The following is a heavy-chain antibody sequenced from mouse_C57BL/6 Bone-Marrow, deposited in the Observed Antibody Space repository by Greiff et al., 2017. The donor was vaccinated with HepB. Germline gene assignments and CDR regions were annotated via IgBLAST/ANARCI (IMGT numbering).Heavy chain of an antibody. J-gene: IGHJ2*01. D-gene: IGHD1-1*01. CDR2: IYPSDSET. CDR3: ARWGGYYGSSFLDY. Sequence: QVQLQQPGAELVRPGSSVKLSCKASGYTFTSYWMDWVKQRPGQGLEWIGNIYPSDSETHYNQKFKDKATLTVDKPSSTAYMQLSSLTSEDSAVYYCARWGGYYGSSFLDYWGQGTTLTVSS. V-gene: IGHV1-61*01. CDR1: GYTFTSYW.